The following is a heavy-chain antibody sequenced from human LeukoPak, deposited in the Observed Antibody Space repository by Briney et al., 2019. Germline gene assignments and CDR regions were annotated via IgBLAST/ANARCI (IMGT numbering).Heavy chain of an antibody. Sequence: GASLILYSAASGFTDGGNYMSWVGPAPGQGLAWVSPTRGSGGSTYYADSVKGRFTISRDNSKNTLYLQMNSLRAEDTAVYYCAKVELTYYYDSSGYWPDYWGQGTLVTVSS. J-gene: IGHJ4*02. CDR2: TRGSGGST. CDR3: AKVELTYYYDSSGYWPDY. V-gene: IGHV3-23*01. D-gene: IGHD3-22*01. CDR1: GFTDGGNY.